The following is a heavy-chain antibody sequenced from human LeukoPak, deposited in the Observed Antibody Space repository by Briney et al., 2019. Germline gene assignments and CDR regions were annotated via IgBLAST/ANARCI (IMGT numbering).Heavy chain of an antibody. J-gene: IGHJ2*01. V-gene: IGHV3-72*01. CDR3: IREGFCGAGTCFSDYFDI. CDR1: GFTFSDHY. D-gene: IGHD2-15*01. Sequence: GGSLRLSCTVSGFTFSDHYMDWVRQAPGQGLEWVGRSRNKANGYTTEFVASVKGSFTISRDDSTNSLYLQMNSLKTEESAVYYCIREGFCGAGTCFSDYFDIWGRGTLVTVSS. CDR2: SRNKANGYTT.